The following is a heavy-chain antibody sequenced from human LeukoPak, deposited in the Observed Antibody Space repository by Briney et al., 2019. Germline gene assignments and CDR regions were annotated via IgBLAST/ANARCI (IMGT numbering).Heavy chain of an antibody. CDR3: AKGYTFGPNWFDP. Sequence: GGSLRLSCAASGFTFSSYAMSWVRQAPGKGLGWVSAISGSDGGTYYADSVKGRFTISRDNSKNMLSLQMNTLRAEDTAIYYCAKGYTFGPNWFDPWGQGTLVTVSS. CDR2: ISGSDGGT. D-gene: IGHD5-18*01. CDR1: GFTFSSYA. V-gene: IGHV3-23*01. J-gene: IGHJ5*02.